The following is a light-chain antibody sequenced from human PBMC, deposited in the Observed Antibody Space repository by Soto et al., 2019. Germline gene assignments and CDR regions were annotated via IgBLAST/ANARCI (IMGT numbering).Light chain of an antibody. J-gene: IGKJ1*01. CDR3: HPFRASHGA. CDR2: DTS. CDR1: QRISTSF. V-gene: IGKV3-20*01. Sequence: EIVLTQSPGTLSLSPGERATLSCRASQRISTSFLAWYQQKPGQAPRLLIYDTSTRAAGIPAKFSGSGAGTDFTLTISRLEPEDSAVYYCHPFRASHGAFGPGTKV.